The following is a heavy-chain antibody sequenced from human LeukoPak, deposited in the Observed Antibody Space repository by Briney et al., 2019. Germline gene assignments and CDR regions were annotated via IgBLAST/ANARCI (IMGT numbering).Heavy chain of an antibody. Sequence: SETLSLTCTVSGFSISSYYLNWIRQPPGKGLEWMGYIYYSGSTNYNPSLKSPVSISVDTTTNQFSMKLSTVTAADTAVYYCARHPKRYYAFDIWGQGTMVTVSS. J-gene: IGHJ3*02. CDR1: GFSISSYY. CDR2: IYYSGST. D-gene: IGHD1-14*01. V-gene: IGHV4-59*08. CDR3: ARHPKRYYAFDI.